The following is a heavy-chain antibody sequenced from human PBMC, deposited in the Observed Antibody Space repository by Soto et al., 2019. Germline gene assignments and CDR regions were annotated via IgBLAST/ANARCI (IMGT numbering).Heavy chain of an antibody. CDR1: GYSFTSQY. V-gene: IGHV1-46*01. CDR3: AGGDYYHSSGYYFYYYTMDV. CDR2: INPNGGSI. D-gene: IGHD3-22*01. Sequence: ASVKVSCKASGYSFTSQYAHWVRQAPGQGLEWMGIINPNGGSITYAQKFQGRVTMTRDTSTSTVYMELSSLTSEDTAVYYCAGGDYYHSSGYYFYYYTMDVWGQGTTVTVSS. J-gene: IGHJ6*02.